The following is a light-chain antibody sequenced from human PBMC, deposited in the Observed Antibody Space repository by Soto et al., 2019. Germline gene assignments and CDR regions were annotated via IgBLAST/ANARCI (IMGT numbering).Light chain of an antibody. J-gene: IGKJ4*01. Sequence: EIVLTQSPGTLSLSPGERASLSCRASQSVNSKYLAWYQQKPGQAPRLVIYGASNRATGLPDRFSGSGSGTDFTLTISRLEPEDFAFYYCHHYGSSFGGGTRVEFK. CDR3: HHYGSS. V-gene: IGKV3-20*01. CDR1: QSVNSKY. CDR2: GAS.